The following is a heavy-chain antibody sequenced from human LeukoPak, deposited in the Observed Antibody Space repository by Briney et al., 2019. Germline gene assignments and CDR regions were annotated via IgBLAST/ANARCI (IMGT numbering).Heavy chain of an antibody. D-gene: IGHD3-10*01. Sequence: AASVKFSCKASGYTFNGYNIHWVRQAPGQGVEWMGWTNPNSGGTNYAQKFQGRVTMTRDRSISTAYMELSRLRSDDTAVYYCARVPFGSGSYFDYWGQGTLVTVSS. CDR1: GYTFNGYN. V-gene: IGHV1-2*02. CDR2: TNPNSGGT. J-gene: IGHJ4*02. CDR3: ARVPFGSGSYFDY.